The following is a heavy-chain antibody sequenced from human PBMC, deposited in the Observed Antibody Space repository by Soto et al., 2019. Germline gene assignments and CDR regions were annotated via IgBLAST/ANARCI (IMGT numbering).Heavy chain of an antibody. CDR1: GFTFSSYS. V-gene: IGHV3-21*04. D-gene: IGHD5-18*01. CDR2: ISSSSSYI. Sequence: GGSLRLSCAASGFTFSSYSMNWVRQAPGKGLEWVSSISSSSSYIYYADSVKGRFTISRDNAKNSLYLQMNSLRAEDTAVYYCANAERGYSYGHDYWGQGTLVTVSS. J-gene: IGHJ4*02. CDR3: ANAERGYSYGHDY.